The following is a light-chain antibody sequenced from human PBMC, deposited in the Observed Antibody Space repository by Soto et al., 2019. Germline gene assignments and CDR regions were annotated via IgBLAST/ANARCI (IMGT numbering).Light chain of an antibody. CDR1: SSKIGAGYD. Sequence: QSVLTQPPSVSGAPGQRVTISCTGSSSKIGAGYDVHWYHQLPGTAPKLLIYGNSNRPSVVPDRFSGSKSGTSASLAITGLQAEDEADYYCQSYDSSLSGSDVFGTGTKVTVL. CDR2: GNS. CDR3: QSYDSSLSGSDV. J-gene: IGLJ1*01. V-gene: IGLV1-40*01.